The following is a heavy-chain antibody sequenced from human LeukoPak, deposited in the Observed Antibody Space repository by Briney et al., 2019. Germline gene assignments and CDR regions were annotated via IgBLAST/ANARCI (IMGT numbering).Heavy chain of an antibody. CDR1: GYTFTSYG. V-gene: IGHV1-18*01. CDR3: ARDPGVGATLHGFDY. D-gene: IGHD1-26*01. Sequence: ASVKVSCKASGYTFTSYGINWVRQAPGQGLEWMGWISAYNGNTNYAQKLQGRVTMTTDTSTSTAYMELRSLRSDDTAVYYCARDPGVGATLHGFDYWGQGTLVTVSS. CDR2: ISAYNGNT. J-gene: IGHJ4*02.